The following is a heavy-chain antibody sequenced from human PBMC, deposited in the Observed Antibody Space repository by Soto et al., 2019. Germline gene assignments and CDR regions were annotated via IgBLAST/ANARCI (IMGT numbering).Heavy chain of an antibody. V-gene: IGHV3-23*01. CDR1: GFTFSAFA. D-gene: IGHD2-2*01. CDR3: AKDQGYCSSTSCYLNFDY. CDR2: ISRSGGRT. Sequence: GGSLRLSCAASGFTFSAFAMNWVRQAPGKGLEWVSSISRSGGRTYYADSVKGRFTISRDNSKNTLDLQMNSLRAEDTAVYYCAKDQGYCSSTSCYLNFDYWGQGTLVTVSS. J-gene: IGHJ4*02.